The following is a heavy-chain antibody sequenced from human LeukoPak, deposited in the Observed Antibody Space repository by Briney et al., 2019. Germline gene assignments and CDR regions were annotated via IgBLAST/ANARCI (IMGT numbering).Heavy chain of an antibody. Sequence: GGSLRLSCAASGFTFSTYSMNWVRQAPGKGLEWVSYISSSSSTIFYADSVKGRFTISRDNAKNSLYLQMNSLRDEDTAVYYCVRLRGYYGSGSYFPDYWGQGTLVTVSS. J-gene: IGHJ4*02. CDR2: ISSSSSTI. D-gene: IGHD3-10*01. CDR3: VRLRGYYGSGSYFPDY. V-gene: IGHV3-48*02. CDR1: GFTFSTYS.